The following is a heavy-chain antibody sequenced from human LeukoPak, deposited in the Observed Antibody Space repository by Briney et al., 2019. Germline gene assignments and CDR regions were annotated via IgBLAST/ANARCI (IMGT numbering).Heavy chain of an antibody. CDR2: ISGSGGST. Sequence: GGSLRLSCAASGFTVSDNYMSWVRQAPGKGLEWVSAISGSGGSTYYADSVKGRFTISRDNDKNSLYLQMNSLTAEDTAIYYCAREVGGSRAFDVWGQGTMVTVSS. CDR1: GFTVSDNY. D-gene: IGHD6-13*01. V-gene: IGHV3-11*01. J-gene: IGHJ3*01. CDR3: AREVGGSRAFDV.